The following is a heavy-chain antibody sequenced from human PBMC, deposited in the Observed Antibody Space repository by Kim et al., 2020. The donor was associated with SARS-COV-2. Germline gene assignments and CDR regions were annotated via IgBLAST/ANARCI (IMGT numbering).Heavy chain of an antibody. CDR3: ARDWPGDY. Sequence: GSTNSTPTLKSRVTISVDTSKNQFSLKLSSVTAADTAVYYCARDWPGDYWGQGTLVTVSS. J-gene: IGHJ4*02. CDR2: GST. V-gene: IGHV4-59*01.